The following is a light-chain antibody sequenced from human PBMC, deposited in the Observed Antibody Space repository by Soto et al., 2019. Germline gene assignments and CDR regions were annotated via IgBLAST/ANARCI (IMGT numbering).Light chain of an antibody. Sequence: QSVLTQPPSASATPGQTVTISCSGRYSNIGSNFVSWYQRLPGTAPKLLIYSINQRPSGVPDRFSGSKSGTSASLTISGLQSEYEGDYFCSSWDDSLDGPVFGGGTKLTVL. V-gene: IGLV1-44*01. J-gene: IGLJ3*02. CDR3: SSWDDSLDGPV. CDR1: YSNIGSNF. CDR2: SIN.